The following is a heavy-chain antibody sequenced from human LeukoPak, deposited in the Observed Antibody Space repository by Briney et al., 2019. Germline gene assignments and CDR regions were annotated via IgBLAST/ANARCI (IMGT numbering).Heavy chain of an antibody. CDR3: ARHLSGYERTLTY. CDR1: RFTFSDYY. Sequence: TGGSLRLSCAASRFTFSDYYMSWIRQAPGKGLEWVSYISSSGSTIYYADSVKGRFTISRDNAKNSLYLQMNSLRAEDTAVYYCARHLSGYERTLTYWGQGTLVTVSS. D-gene: IGHD5-12*01. J-gene: IGHJ4*02. CDR2: ISSSGSTI. V-gene: IGHV3-11*04.